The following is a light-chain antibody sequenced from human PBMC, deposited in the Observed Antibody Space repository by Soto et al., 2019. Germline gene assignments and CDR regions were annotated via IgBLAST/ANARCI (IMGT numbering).Light chain of an antibody. CDR3: QSYDTNLSAWV. CDR2: GNN. Sequence: SVLTQPPSVSGAPGQRVTISCTGSSSNIGAGYDVHWYQHLPGTAPKLLIYGNNNWPSGVPDRFSGSTSGTSASLAITGLQAEDEADYYCQSYDTNLSAWVFGGGTKLTVL. V-gene: IGLV1-40*01. J-gene: IGLJ3*02. CDR1: SSNIGAGYD.